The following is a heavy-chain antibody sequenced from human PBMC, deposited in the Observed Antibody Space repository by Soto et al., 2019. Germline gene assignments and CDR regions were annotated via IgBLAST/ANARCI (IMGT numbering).Heavy chain of an antibody. V-gene: IGHV1-2*04. D-gene: IGHD2-15*01. CDR1: GYTFTGYY. CDR3: AMGGCSGGSCYPHGPSYGMDV. Sequence: QVQLVQSGAEVKKPGASVKVSCKASGYTFTGYYMHWVRQAPGQGLEWMGWINPNSGGTNYAQKFQGWVTMTRDTSISTAYMELSRLRSYDTAVYYCAMGGCSGGSCYPHGPSYGMDVWGQGTPVTVSS. CDR2: INPNSGGT. J-gene: IGHJ6*02.